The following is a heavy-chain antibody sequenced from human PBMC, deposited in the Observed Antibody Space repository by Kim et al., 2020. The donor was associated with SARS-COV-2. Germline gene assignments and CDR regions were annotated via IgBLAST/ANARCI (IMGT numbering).Heavy chain of an antibody. CDR3: ARYGSGGHMAGWFDP. D-gene: IGHD3-10*01. V-gene: IGHV4-59*01. J-gene: IGHJ5*02. Sequence: PSSNSRVTIPVDTSKNQCSLEMSSVNAADTAVYYCARYGSGGHMAGWFDPWGQGTLVTVSS.